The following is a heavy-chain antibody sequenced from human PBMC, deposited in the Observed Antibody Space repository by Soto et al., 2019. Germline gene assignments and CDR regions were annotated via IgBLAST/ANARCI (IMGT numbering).Heavy chain of an antibody. CDR3: ARGEYPNGNFFDH. Sequence: QVHLVESGGGVVQPGKSLRLSCAASGFTFSNYGMHWVRQAPGKGLEWVAVISYDGSNEFYADSVKDRFTISRDNSMQTVYLQMASLRPDDTAVFYCARGEYPNGNFFDHWGRGTLVTVSS. CDR1: GFTFSNYG. J-gene: IGHJ4*02. V-gene: IGHV3-30*03. CDR2: ISYDGSNE. D-gene: IGHD3-16*01.